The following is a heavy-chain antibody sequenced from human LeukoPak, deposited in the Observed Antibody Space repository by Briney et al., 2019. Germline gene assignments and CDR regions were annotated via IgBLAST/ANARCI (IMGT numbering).Heavy chain of an antibody. V-gene: IGHV4-34*01. CDR2: INHSGST. CDR1: GGSFSGYY. Sequence: PSETLSLTCAVYGGSFSGYYWSWLRQPPGKGLEWIGEINHSGSTNYNPSLKSRVTISVDTSKNQFSLKLSSVTAADTAVYYCARHRMIDAFDIWGQGTMVTVSS. J-gene: IGHJ3*02. D-gene: IGHD3-22*01. CDR3: ARHRMIDAFDI.